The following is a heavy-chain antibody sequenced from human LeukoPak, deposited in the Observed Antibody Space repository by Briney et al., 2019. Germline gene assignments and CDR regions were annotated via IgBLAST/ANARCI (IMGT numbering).Heavy chain of an antibody. CDR3: ARAVSSSETGGYNWFDP. CDR2: IIPILGIA. CDR1: GGTFSSYT. V-gene: IGHV1-69*02. D-gene: IGHD2-2*01. Sequence: SVKVSCKXSGGTFSSYTISWVRQAPGQGLEWMGRIIPILGIANYAQKFQGRVTITADKSTSTAYMELSSLRSEDTAVYYCARAVSSSETGGYNWFDPWGQGTLVTVSS. J-gene: IGHJ5*02.